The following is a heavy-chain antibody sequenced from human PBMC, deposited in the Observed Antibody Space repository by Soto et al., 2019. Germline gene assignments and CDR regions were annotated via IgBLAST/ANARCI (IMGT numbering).Heavy chain of an antibody. CDR2: IIPIFGTA. V-gene: IGHV1-69*01. CDR3: ARPNCSGGSCYSSYYYYGMDV. D-gene: IGHD2-15*01. CDR1: GGTFSSYA. J-gene: IGHJ6*02. Sequence: QVQLVQSGAEVKKPGSSVKVSCKDSGGTFSSYAISWVRQAPGQGLEWMGGIIPIFGTANYAQKFQGRVTITADESTSTAYMELSSLRSEDTAVYYCARPNCSGGSCYSSYYYYGMDVWGQGTTVTVSS.